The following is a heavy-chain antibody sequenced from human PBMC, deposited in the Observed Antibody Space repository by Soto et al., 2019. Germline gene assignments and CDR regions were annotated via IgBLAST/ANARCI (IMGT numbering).Heavy chain of an antibody. Sequence: EVQLVESGGGLVQPGGSLKLSCAASGFTFSGSAMHWVRQASGKGLEWVGRIRSKANSYATAYAASVKGRFTISRDDSKNTAYLQMNSLKTEDTAVYYCTRTLSGGPYDSSGHQVDYWGQGTLVTVSS. CDR3: TRTLSGGPYDSSGHQVDY. J-gene: IGHJ4*02. V-gene: IGHV3-73*02. CDR2: IRSKANSYAT. D-gene: IGHD3-22*01. CDR1: GFTFSGSA.